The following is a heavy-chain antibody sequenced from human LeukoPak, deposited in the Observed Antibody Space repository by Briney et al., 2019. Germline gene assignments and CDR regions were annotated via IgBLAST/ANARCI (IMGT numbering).Heavy chain of an antibody. J-gene: IGHJ4*02. D-gene: IGHD3-22*01. V-gene: IGHV3-23*01. CDR3: AKTNGYYSD. Sequence: GGSLRLSCAASGFTFSSYGMNWVRQAPGKGLEWVLGISGSGGTTYYADSVKGRFTTSRDNSKNSLSLQVSSLRAEDTAVYYCAKTNGYYSDWGQGTLVTVSS. CDR1: GFTFSSYG. CDR2: ISGSGGTT.